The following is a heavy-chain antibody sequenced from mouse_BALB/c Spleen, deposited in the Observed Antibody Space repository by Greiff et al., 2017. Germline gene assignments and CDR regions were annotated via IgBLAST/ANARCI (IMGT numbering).Heavy chain of an antibody. CDR1: GFTFSSFG. D-gene: IGHD1-2*01. CDR3: ARESITTADY. V-gene: IGHV5-17*02. J-gene: IGHJ2*01. CDR2: ISSGSSTI. Sequence: EVQLVESGGGLVQPGGSRKLSCAASGFTFSSFGMHWVRQAPEKGLEWVAYISSGSSTIYYADTVKGRFTISRDNPKNTLFLQMTSLRSEDTAMYYCARESITTADYRGQGTTLTVSS.